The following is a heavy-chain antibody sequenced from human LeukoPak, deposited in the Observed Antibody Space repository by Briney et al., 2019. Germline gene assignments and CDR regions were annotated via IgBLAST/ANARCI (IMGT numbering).Heavy chain of an antibody. V-gene: IGHV3-21*01. D-gene: IGHD2-2*01. CDR2: ISSSSKYI. J-gene: IGHJ4*02. Sequence: GGSLRLSCAASGFTFSSYGMHWVRQAPGKGLEWVSSISSSSKYIYYADSVKGRFTFSRDNAKNSLYLQVNSLRAEDTATYYCARGLVPAAVEFDYWGQGTLVTVSS. CDR3: ARGLVPAAVEFDY. CDR1: GFTFSSYG.